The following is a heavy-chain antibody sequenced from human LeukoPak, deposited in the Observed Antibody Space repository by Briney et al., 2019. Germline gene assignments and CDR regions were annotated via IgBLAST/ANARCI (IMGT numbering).Heavy chain of an antibody. V-gene: IGHV4-4*07. CDR1: GGSISSYY. D-gene: IGHD5-18*01. CDR2: IYTSGST. J-gene: IGHJ6*02. Sequence: PSETLSLTCAVSGGSISSYYWSWIRQPAGKGLEWIGRIYTSGSTNYNPSLKSRVTMSVDTSKNQFSLKLSSVTAADTAVYYCARRTRGYSYGPYYYGMDVWGQGTTVTVSS. CDR3: ARRTRGYSYGPYYYGMDV.